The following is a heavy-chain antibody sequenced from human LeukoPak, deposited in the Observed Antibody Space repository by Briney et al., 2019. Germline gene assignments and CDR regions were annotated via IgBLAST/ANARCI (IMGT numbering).Heavy chain of an antibody. V-gene: IGHV3-74*01. CDR1: GFSLSSSW. D-gene: IGHD3-22*01. CDR3: ARRGYYGNYFDY. J-gene: IGHJ4*02. Sequence: GGSLRLSCAASGFSLSSSWMHWVRQAPGKGLVWVSRISSDGSTTNYAASVKGRFTISRDNAKNTLYLQMNSLRAEDTAVYYCARRGYYGNYFDYWGQGTLVTVSS. CDR2: ISSDGSTT.